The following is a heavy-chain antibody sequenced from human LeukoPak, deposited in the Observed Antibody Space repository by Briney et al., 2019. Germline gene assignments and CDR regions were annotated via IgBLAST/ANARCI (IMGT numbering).Heavy chain of an antibody. V-gene: IGHV3-23*01. CDR2: ISGSGDTT. CDR3: AKDASSRDYYYYYMDV. J-gene: IGHJ6*03. D-gene: IGHD6-13*01. Sequence: GGSLRLSCATSGFIFSNYAVNWVRQAPGKGLEWVSIISGSGDTTYYADSVKGRFTISRDNAKNSLYLQMNSLRAEDMALYYCAKDASSRDYYYYYMDVWGKGTTVTVSS. CDR1: GFIFSNYA.